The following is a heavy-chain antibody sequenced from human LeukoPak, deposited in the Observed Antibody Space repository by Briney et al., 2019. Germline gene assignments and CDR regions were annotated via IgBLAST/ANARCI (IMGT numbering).Heavy chain of an antibody. V-gene: IGHV1-2*02. CDR3: ARDPLAVSGYSSGWYPNWFDP. Sequence: ASVTVSCKASGYTFTGYYMHWVRQAPGQGLEWMGWINPNSGGTNYAQKFQGRVTMTRDTSISTAYMELSRLRSDDTAVYYCARDPLAVSGYSSGWYPNWFDPWGQGTLVTVSS. CDR1: GYTFTGYY. J-gene: IGHJ5*02. CDR2: INPNSGGT. D-gene: IGHD6-19*01.